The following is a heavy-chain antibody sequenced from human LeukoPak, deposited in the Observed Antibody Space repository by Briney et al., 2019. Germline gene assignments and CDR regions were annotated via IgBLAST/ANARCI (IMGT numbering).Heavy chain of an antibody. CDR3: ARMHYYYDRSYYTLDY. D-gene: IGHD3-22*01. V-gene: IGHV1-2*06. J-gene: IGHJ4*02. CDR2: INPNSGGT. Sequence: ASVKVSCKASGYTFTTYYIHWVRQAPGQGLEWMGRINPNSGGTIYAQKFQGRVTMTTDRSIITAYMELSSLRSDDTAFYYCARMHYYYDRSYYTLDYWGQGTLVTVSS. CDR1: GYTFTTYY.